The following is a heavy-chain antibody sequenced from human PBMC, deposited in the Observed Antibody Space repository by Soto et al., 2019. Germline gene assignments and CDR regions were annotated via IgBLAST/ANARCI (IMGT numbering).Heavy chain of an antibody. J-gene: IGHJ6*02. CDR3: ARDYDFWSGYYPPYYYYYGMDV. CDR2: INSDGSST. Sequence: PGGSLRLSCAASGFTFSSYWMYWVRQAPGKGLVWVSRINSDGSSTSYADSVKGRFTISRDNAKNTLYLQMNSLRAEDTAVYYCARDYDFWSGYYPPYYYYYGMDVWGQGTTVTVSS. D-gene: IGHD3-3*01. V-gene: IGHV3-74*01. CDR1: GFTFSSYW.